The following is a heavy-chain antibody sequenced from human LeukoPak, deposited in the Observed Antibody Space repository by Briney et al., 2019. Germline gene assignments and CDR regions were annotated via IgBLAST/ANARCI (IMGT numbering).Heavy chain of an antibody. V-gene: IGHV4-59*01. CDR1: GGSISSYH. J-gene: IGHJ6*02. Sequence: SETLSLTCTVSGGSISSYHWSWIRQPPGKGLEWIGHIYYTGSTNYNPSLKSRVTISLDTSKNQFSLRLSSVTAADTAVYYCTRSLGVVIHGGMDVWGQGTTVTVSS. CDR3: TRSLGVVIHGGMDV. CDR2: IYYTGST. D-gene: IGHD3-3*01.